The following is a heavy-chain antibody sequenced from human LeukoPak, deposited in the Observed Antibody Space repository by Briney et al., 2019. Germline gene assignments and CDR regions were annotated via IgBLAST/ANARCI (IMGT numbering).Heavy chain of an antibody. V-gene: IGHV1-2*06. J-gene: IGHJ1*01. Sequence: ASVKVSCKASGYTLTDYYMHWVRQAPGQGLEWMGRINPNSGGTNYAQKFQGRVTMTRDTSISTVYMELSRLRSDDTAVYYCARRADSYDSSCYVHWGQGTLVTVSS. CDR2: INPNSGGT. CDR3: ARRADSYDSSCYVH. D-gene: IGHD3-22*01. CDR1: GYTLTDYY.